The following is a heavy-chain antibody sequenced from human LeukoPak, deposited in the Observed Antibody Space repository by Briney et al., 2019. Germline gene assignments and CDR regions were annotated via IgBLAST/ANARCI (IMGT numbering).Heavy chain of an antibody. CDR3: ARAYYGDYESNYYYYYGMDV. Sequence: GSSVKVSCKASGGTFSSYAISWVRQAPGQGLEWMGGIIPIFGTANYAQKFQGRVTITADESTSTAYMELRSLRSDDTAVYYCARAYYGDYESNYYYYYGMDVWGQGTTVTVSS. J-gene: IGHJ6*02. D-gene: IGHD4-17*01. CDR1: GGTFSSYA. V-gene: IGHV1-69*01. CDR2: IIPIFGTA.